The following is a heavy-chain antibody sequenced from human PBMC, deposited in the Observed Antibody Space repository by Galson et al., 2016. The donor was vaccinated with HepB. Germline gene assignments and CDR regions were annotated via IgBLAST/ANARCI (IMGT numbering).Heavy chain of an antibody. CDR2: ISYDATTI. CDR3: ARDCIRGRPDYFDY. Sequence: SLRLSCAASGFTFSNYPVHWVRQAPGKGLEWVAVISYDATTIYYADSVKGRFTISRDNSRNTLYLQMDSLRAEDTAVYYCARDCIRGRPDYFDYWGQGTLVTVSS. D-gene: IGHD6-6*01. J-gene: IGHJ4*02. V-gene: IGHV3-30-3*01. CDR1: GFTFSNYP.